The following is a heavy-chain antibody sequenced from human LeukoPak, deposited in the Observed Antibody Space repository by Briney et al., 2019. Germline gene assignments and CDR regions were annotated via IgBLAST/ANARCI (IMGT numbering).Heavy chain of an antibody. CDR1: GGSVSSGSYY. CDR3: AREAPLLPAAAPRPGYYYGMDV. CDR2: IYYSGST. Sequence: SETLSLTCTVSGGSVSSGSYYWSWIRQPPGKGLEWIGYIYYSGSTNYNPSLKSRVTISVDTSKNQFSLKLSPVTAADTAVYYCAREAPLLPAAAPRPGYYYGMDVWGKGTTVTVSS. V-gene: IGHV4-61*01. J-gene: IGHJ6*04. D-gene: IGHD2-2*01.